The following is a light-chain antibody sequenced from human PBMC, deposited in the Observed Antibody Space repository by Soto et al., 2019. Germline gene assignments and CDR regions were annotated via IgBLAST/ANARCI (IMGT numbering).Light chain of an antibody. CDR2: DNN. CDR1: SSNIENNY. CDR3: VTWDNSLRAWV. J-gene: IGLJ3*02. V-gene: IGLV1-51*01. Sequence: QAVVTQPPSVSAAPGQKVTISCSGGSSNIENNYVSWYQQVPGTAPKLVIYDNNKRPSGIPDRFSGSKSGTSATLGITGLQTGDEADFYCVTWDNSLRAWVFGGGTKVTVL.